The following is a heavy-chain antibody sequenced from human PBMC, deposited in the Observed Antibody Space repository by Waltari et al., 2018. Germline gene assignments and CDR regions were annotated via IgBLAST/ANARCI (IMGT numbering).Heavy chain of an antibody. J-gene: IGHJ4*02. CDR1: GFTVSSSY. CDR2: ISGSGGST. Sequence: EVQLVESGGGLIQPGGSLRLSCAASGFTVSSSYMSWVRQAPGKGLEWVSAISGSGGSTYYADSVKGRFTISRDNSKNTLYLQMNSLRAEDTAVYYCAKDPIVVVTAIFDYWGQGTLVTVSS. D-gene: IGHD2-21*02. V-gene: IGHV3-23*04. CDR3: AKDPIVVVTAIFDY.